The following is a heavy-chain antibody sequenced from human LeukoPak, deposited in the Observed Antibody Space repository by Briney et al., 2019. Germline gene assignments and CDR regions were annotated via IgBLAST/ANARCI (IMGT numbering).Heavy chain of an antibody. CDR3: ARDSLWFGELLNERGGFDI. V-gene: IGHV4-34*01. Sequence: SETLSLTCAVYGGSFSGYYWSWIRQPPGKGLEWIGEINHSGSTNYNPSLKSRVTISVDTSKNQFSLKLSSVTAADTAVYYCARDSLWFGELLNERGGFDIWGQGTMVTVSS. CDR2: INHSGST. D-gene: IGHD3-10*01. J-gene: IGHJ3*02. CDR1: GGSFSGYY.